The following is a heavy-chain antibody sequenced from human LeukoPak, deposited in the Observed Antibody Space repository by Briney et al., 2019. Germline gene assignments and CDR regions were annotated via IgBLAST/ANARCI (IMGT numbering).Heavy chain of an antibody. D-gene: IGHD6-13*01. CDR1: GFTFRSYA. CDR3: AKVVGIAAAGTAGVIVVGADY. Sequence: GGSLRLSCAASGFTFRSYAMHWVRQAPGKGLEWVTVISYDGRNKYYADSVKGRFTISRDNSKNTLYLQMNSLRAEDTAVYYCAKVVGIAAAGTAGVIVVGADYWGQGTLVTVSS. CDR2: ISYDGRNK. J-gene: IGHJ4*02. V-gene: IGHV3-30*04.